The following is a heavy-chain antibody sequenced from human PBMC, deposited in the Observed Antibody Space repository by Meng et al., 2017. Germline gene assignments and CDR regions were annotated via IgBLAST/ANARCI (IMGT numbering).Heavy chain of an antibody. CDR3: ARSSGYLDY. Sequence: QGRLWEFGGGGVKPCRSLRLSCAASGFTFSSYAMHLVRQAPGKGLEWVAVISYDGSNKYYADSVKGRFTISRDNSKNTLYLQMNSLRAEDTAVYYCARSSGYLDYWGQGTLVTVSS. V-gene: IGHV3-30*01. CDR2: ISYDGSNK. CDR1: GFTFSSYA. J-gene: IGHJ4*02. D-gene: IGHD6-19*01.